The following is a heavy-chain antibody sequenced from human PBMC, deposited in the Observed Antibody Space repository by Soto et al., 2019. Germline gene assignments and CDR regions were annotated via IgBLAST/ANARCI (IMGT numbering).Heavy chain of an antibody. CDR1: GYTFTHYW. CDR2: IYPSDSDT. V-gene: IGHV5-51*01. D-gene: IGHD2-15*01. Sequence: GESLKISCKASGYTFTHYWIGWVRQMPVKGLEWMGIIYPSDSDTRYSPSFQGQVTISVDKSISTAYLHWSSLKASDTATYFCSRHPPPGYCSGGSCQYKFDYWGQGTEVTVSS. J-gene: IGHJ4*02. CDR3: SRHPPPGYCSGGSCQYKFDY.